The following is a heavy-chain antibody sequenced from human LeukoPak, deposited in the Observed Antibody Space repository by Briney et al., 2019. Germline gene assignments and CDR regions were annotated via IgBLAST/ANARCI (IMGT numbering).Heavy chain of an antibody. D-gene: IGHD5-24*01. CDR3: ARVGWLQSDFDY. CDR1: GYTFTSYG. Sequence: ASVKVSCKASGYTFTSYGISWVRQAPGQGLEWMGWISAYNGNTNYAQKLQGRVTMTTDTSTSTAYMELRGPRSDDTAVYYCARVGWLQSDFDYWAREPWSPSPQ. CDR2: ISAYNGNT. J-gene: IGHJ4*02. V-gene: IGHV1-18*01.